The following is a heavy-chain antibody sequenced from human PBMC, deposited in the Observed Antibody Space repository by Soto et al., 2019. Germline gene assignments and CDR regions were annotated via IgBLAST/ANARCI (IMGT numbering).Heavy chain of an antibody. D-gene: IGHD1-26*01. CDR2: IRYDGSDE. Sequence: GGSLRLSCAASASIFKGHGMHWVRQVPGKGLEWVAIIRYDGSDEHYGDSVEGRFTISRDNSKNMLYLQMNSLRAEDTAVYYCARDGVEATTFFGFLDYWGQGTLVTVSS. V-gene: IGHV3-33*08. CDR1: ASIFKGHG. CDR3: ARDGVEATTFFGFLDY. J-gene: IGHJ4*02.